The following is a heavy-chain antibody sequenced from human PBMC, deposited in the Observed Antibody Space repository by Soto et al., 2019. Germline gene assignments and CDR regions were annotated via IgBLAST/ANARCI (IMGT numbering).Heavy chain of an antibody. D-gene: IGHD1-26*01. CDR1: GYTFTHFV. J-gene: IGHJ4*02. Sequence: QVQLVQSGAEVKKPRASVKVSCKASGYTFTHFVIHWVRQAPGQRREWMGWINPANGDTQYSQTLQGRVTITSDTSASTVDMALSSLSSGDTSFSSCAREYPHNGNYYGGYWGQGTLVTVSS. V-gene: IGHV1-3*01. CDR3: AREYPHNGNYYGGY. CDR2: INPANGDT.